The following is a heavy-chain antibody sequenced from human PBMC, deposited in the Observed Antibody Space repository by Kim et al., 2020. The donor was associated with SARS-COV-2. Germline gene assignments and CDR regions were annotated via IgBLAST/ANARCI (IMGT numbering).Heavy chain of an antibody. D-gene: IGHD6-13*01. CDR2: ISSSGSTI. J-gene: IGHJ2*01. V-gene: IGHV3-48*03. Sequence: GGSLRLSCAASGFTFSSYEMNWVRQAPGKGLEWVSYISSSGSTIYYADSVKGRFTISRDNAKNSLYLQMNSLRAEDTAVYYCARDSGFGSWPRMENLYFDLWGRGTLVTVSS. CDR3: ARDSGFGSWPRMENLYFDL. CDR1: GFTFSSYE.